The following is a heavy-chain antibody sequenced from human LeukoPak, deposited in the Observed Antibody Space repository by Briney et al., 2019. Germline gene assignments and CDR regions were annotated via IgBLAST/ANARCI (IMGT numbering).Heavy chain of an antibody. V-gene: IGHV4-31*03. CDR1: GGSISSGGYY. D-gene: IGHD6-13*01. Sequence: SETLSLTCTVSGGSISSGGYYWNWIRQHPGKGLEWIGYIYYSGSPYYNPSLKSRVTISVDTSKNHFSLKLTSVTAADTAVYYCARADGISGYSSRWDFDHWGQGTLVTVSS. J-gene: IGHJ4*02. CDR3: ARADGISGYSSRWDFDH. CDR2: IYYSGSP.